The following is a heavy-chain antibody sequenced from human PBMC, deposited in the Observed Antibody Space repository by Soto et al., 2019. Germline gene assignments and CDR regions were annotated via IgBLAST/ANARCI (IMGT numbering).Heavy chain of an antibody. CDR3: IQSRCGGDCLQSYASYYYYGMDV. D-gene: IGHD2-21*02. CDR1: AFSLSTGGVG. J-gene: IGHJ6*02. CDR2: IYWADDK. V-gene: IGHV2-5*02. Sequence: QITLKESGPTLVKPTQTLTLTCTFSAFSLSTGGVGVGWIRQHPGKALEWLALIYWADDKRYSPSLRSRLTITKDTSKNQVVLTLTNMDPVDTATYYCIQSRCGGDCLQSYASYYYYGMDVWGQGTTVTVSS.